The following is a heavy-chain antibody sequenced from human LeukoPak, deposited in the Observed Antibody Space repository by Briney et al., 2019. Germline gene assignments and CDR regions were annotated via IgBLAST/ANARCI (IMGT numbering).Heavy chain of an antibody. CDR2: ISSSSSYI. CDR3: ARDRKLLWFGGFEDHPPAHDAFDI. J-gene: IGHJ3*02. V-gene: IGHV3-21*01. D-gene: IGHD3-10*01. Sequence: GGSLRLSRAASVFTFSSYSMNCVRRARGKGLEGVSSISSSSSYIYYADSVKGRFTISRDNAKNSLYLQMNSLRAEDTAVYYCARDRKLLWFGGFEDHPPAHDAFDIWGQGTMVTVSS. CDR1: VFTFSSYS.